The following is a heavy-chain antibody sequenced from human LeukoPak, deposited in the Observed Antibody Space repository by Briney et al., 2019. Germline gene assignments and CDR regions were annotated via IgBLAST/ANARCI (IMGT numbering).Heavy chain of an antibody. J-gene: IGHJ4*02. CDR1: GFTLSSYA. V-gene: IGHV3-23*01. Sequence: GGSLRLSCAASGFTLSSYAMSWVRQAPGKGLEWVSAISDSGNTYHADSVKGRFTISRDNSKNTLYLQMNSLRAEDTAVYYCAKDRRSSSGIETFFDYWGQGTLVTVSS. CDR3: AKDRRSSSGIETFFDY. D-gene: IGHD6-6*01. CDR2: ISDSGNT.